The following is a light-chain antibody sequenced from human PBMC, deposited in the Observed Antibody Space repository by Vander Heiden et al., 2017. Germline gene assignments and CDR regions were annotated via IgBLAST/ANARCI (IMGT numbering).Light chain of an antibody. CDR2: EVS. V-gene: IGLV2-14*01. CDR3: SSCTSGNTFV. CDR1: SSDVGGYNC. Sequence: QSAPTQPASVSGSPGQSITISCTGTSSDVGGYNCVSWYQQHPGKAPKLMIFEVSNRPSGVSNRFSGSKSGYTASLTISGLQAEDEADYYCSSCTSGNTFVFGTGTKVTV. J-gene: IGLJ1*01.